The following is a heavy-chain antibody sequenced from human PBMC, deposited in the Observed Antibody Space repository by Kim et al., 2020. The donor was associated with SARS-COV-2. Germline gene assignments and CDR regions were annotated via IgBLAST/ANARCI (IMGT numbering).Heavy chain of an antibody. J-gene: IGHJ4*02. D-gene: IGHD4-4*01. V-gene: IGHV3-30*05. Sequence: YYADSVKVRFTICGDNAKNTMYLQMNGLRAEGTAMYYCARVAPPGYNNIGLWGQGTLVTVSS. CDR3: ARVAPPGYNNIGL.